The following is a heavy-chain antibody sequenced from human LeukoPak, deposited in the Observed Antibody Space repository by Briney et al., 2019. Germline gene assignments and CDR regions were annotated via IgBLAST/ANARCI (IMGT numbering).Heavy chain of an antibody. Sequence: GGSLRLSCAASGFTFSDYTMNWVRQAPGKGLEWVSSISSSSSYIYYADSVKGRFTISRDNAKNSLYLQMNSLRAEDTAVYYCARTYCSSTSCPAYYYYYMDVWGKGTTVTVSS. CDR1: GFTFSDYT. CDR2: ISSSSSYI. J-gene: IGHJ6*03. D-gene: IGHD2-2*01. V-gene: IGHV3-21*01. CDR3: ARTYCSSTSCPAYYYYYMDV.